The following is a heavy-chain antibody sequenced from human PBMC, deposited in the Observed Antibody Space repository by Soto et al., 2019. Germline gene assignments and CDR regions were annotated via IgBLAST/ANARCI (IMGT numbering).Heavy chain of an antibody. CDR1: GYTFTDYA. CDR3: AREGAHYTPLDH. CDR2: INVGNGNT. V-gene: IGHV1-3*01. J-gene: IGHJ4*02. D-gene: IGHD2-15*01. Sequence: QVQLVQSGAEAKKPGASVKVSCKASGYTFTDYAIHWVRQAPGQGLEWMGWINVGNGNTGYSRKFQGRVTNARDMFASTAYIDVTSLPSEDTAIYYCAREGAHYTPLDHWGQGTLVTVSS.